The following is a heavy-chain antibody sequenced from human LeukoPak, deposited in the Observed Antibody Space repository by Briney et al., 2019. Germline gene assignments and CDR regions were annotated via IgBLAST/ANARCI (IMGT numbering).Heavy chain of an antibody. J-gene: IGHJ4*02. CDR3: ARLSGYCTNGVCYDGFDY. CDR1: GGSISSYY. D-gene: IGHD2-8*01. CDR2: IYTSGST. Sequence: SETLSLTCTVSGGSISSYYWSWILQPPGKGLEWIGYIYTSGSTNYNPSLKSRVTISVDTSKNQFSLKLSSVTAADTAVYYCARLSGYCTNGVCYDGFDYWGQGTLVTVSS. V-gene: IGHV4-4*09.